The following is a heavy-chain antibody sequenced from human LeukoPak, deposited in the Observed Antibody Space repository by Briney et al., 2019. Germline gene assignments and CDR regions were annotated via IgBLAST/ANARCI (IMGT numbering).Heavy chain of an antibody. CDR2: ISAYNGNT. Sequence: ASVKVSCKASGYTFTSYGISWVRQAPGQGLEWMGWISAYNGNTNYAQKPQGRVTMTTDTSTSTAYMELRSLRSDDTAVYYCARSGYCSSTSCPRYFDLWGRGTLVTVSP. V-gene: IGHV1-18*01. CDR3: ARSGYCSSTSCPRYFDL. D-gene: IGHD2-2*01. CDR1: GYTFTSYG. J-gene: IGHJ2*01.